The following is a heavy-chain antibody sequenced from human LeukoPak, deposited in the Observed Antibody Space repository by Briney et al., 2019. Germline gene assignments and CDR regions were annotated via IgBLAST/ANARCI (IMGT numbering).Heavy chain of an antibody. J-gene: IGHJ6*03. Sequence: GASVTVSCKASGYTFTGYYRHGVRQAPGQGLEWMGWINPNSGGTNYAQKFQGRVTMTRDTSINTAYMELSRLRSDDTAVYYCARGAGHGYDFIIGGYYYMDVWGKGTTVTVSS. D-gene: IGHD5-12*01. CDR3: ARGAGHGYDFIIGGYYYMDV. V-gene: IGHV1-2*02. CDR2: INPNSGGT. CDR1: GYTFTGYY.